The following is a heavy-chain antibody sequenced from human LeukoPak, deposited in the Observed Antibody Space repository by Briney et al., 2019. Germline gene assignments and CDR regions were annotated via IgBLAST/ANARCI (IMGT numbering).Heavy chain of an antibody. CDR1: GGSISSYY. D-gene: IGHD3-22*01. CDR2: IYYSGST. J-gene: IGHJ4*02. CDR3: ARGTYYYDSSGYYYSYFDY. Sequence: AETLSLTCTVSGGSISSYYWSWIRQPPGKGLEWIGYIYYSGSTNYNPSLKRRVTISVDTSKNQFSLKLSSVTAADTAVYYCARGTYYYDSSGYYYSYFDYWGQGTLVTVSS. V-gene: IGHV4-59*01.